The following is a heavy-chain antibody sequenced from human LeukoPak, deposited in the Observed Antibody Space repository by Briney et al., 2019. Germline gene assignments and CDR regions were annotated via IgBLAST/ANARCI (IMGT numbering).Heavy chain of an antibody. CDR2: ISYDGSNK. CDR1: GFSFSSYG. J-gene: IGHJ3*02. D-gene: IGHD3-22*01. Sequence: GRSLRLSCAASGFSFSSYGMHWVRQAPGKGLEWVAVISYDGSNKYYADSVKGRFTISRDNSKNTLYLQMNSLRAEDTAVYYCAKGLKAYYERSAFDIWGQGTMVTVSS. V-gene: IGHV3-30*18. CDR3: AKGLKAYYERSAFDI.